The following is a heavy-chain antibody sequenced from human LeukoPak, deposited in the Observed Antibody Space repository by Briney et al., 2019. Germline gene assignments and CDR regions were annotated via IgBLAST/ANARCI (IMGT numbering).Heavy chain of an antibody. CDR3: ARDDQRYGHDFDY. CDR2: IRSKADGGTT. V-gene: IGHV3-49*03. D-gene: IGHD1-1*01. Sequence: GGSLRLSCTASGFTFGDYNIDWFRQAPGRGLEWVGFIRSKADGGTTEYAASVKGRFTISRDDSKNVAYLQINNLRAEDTALYYCARDDQRYGHDFDYWGQGTLVTVSS. J-gene: IGHJ4*02. CDR1: GFTFGDYN.